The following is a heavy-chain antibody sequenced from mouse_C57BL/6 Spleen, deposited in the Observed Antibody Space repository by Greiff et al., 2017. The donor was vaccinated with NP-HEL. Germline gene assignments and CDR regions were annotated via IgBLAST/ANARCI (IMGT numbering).Heavy chain of an antibody. CDR1: GYTFTSYW. V-gene: IGHV1-5*01. CDR2: IYPGNSDT. Sequence: VQLKQSGTVLARPGASVKMSCKTSGYTFTSYWMHWVKQRPGQGLEWIGAIYPGNSDTSYNQKFKGKAKLTAVTSASTAYMELSSLTNEDSAVYYCTSPIYYGNYVGAMDYWGQGTSVTVSS. CDR3: TSPIYYGNYVGAMDY. D-gene: IGHD2-1*01. J-gene: IGHJ4*01.